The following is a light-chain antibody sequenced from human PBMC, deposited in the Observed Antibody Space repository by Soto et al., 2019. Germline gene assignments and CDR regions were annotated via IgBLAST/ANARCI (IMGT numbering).Light chain of an antibody. Sequence: AIRMTQSPSSFSASTGDRVTITCRASQGINNYLAWYQQKPGKAPKLLIYGASTLKSGVPSRFSGSGSGTNFTLTISCLQSEDFATYYCQQSYSDPFTFGPGTKVDIK. CDR1: QGINNY. CDR2: GAS. J-gene: IGKJ3*01. V-gene: IGKV1-8*01. CDR3: QQSYSDPFT.